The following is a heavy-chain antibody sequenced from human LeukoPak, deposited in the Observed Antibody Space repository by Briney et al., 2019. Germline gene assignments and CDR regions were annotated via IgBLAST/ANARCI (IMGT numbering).Heavy chain of an antibody. CDR2: ISGSGGST. J-gene: IGHJ4*02. V-gene: IGHV3-23*01. D-gene: IGHD1-26*01. CDR1: GLTFSIYA. Sequence: GGSLRLSCAASGLTFSIYAMSWVRQAPGKGLEWVSAISGSGGSTYYADSVKGRFTISRDNSKNTLYLQMNSLRAEDTAVYYCARDLLGYYQADFDYWGQGTLVTVSS. CDR3: ARDLLGYYQADFDY.